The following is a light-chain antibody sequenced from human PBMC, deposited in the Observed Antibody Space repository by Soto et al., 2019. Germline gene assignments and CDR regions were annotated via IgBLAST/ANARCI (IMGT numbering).Light chain of an antibody. V-gene: IGLV1-47*01. CDR1: SSNIGSNY. Sequence: QSVLTQPPSASGTPGQRVTISCSGSSSNIGSNYVYWYQQRPGTATQLLIYRNTQRPSGVPDRCSGSKSGTSASLAISGLRSEDEADYYCAAWDDSLSGLFGGGTKLTVL. CDR3: AAWDDSLSGL. J-gene: IGLJ3*02. CDR2: RNT.